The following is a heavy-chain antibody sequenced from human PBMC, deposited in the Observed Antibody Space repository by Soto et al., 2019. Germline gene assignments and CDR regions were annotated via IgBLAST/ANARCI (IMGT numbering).Heavy chain of an antibody. CDR1: GDSVSSNNAA. D-gene: IGHD3-10*01. J-gene: IGHJ4*01. CDR2: TYYRSKWYN. V-gene: IGHV6-1*01. Sequence: PSQTLSLTCAISGDSVSSNNAAWNWIRQSPSRGLEWLGRTYYRSKWYNNYAVSVKSRLTINPDTSKNQFSLQLDSVTPEDTAVYYSATGTPGFDNWGQDALLPVSS. CDR3: ATGTPGFDN.